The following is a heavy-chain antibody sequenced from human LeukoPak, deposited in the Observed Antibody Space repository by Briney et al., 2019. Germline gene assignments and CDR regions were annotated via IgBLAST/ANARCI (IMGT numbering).Heavy chain of an antibody. Sequence: GESLKISCKGSGYSFTSYWISWVRQMPGKGLEWMGRIDPSDSYTNYSPSFQGHVTVSADKSISTAYLQWSSLKASDTAMYYCARRRFNYGDLDYYGMDVWGQGTTVTVSS. J-gene: IGHJ6*02. CDR1: GYSFTSYW. V-gene: IGHV5-10-1*01. CDR3: ARRRFNYGDLDYYGMDV. CDR2: IDPSDSYT. D-gene: IGHD4-17*01.